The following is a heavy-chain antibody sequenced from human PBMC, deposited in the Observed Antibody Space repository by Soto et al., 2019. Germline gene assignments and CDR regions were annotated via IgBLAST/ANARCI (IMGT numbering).Heavy chain of an antibody. V-gene: IGHV3-21*01. CDR1: GFTFSSYS. CDR2: ISSSSSYI. D-gene: IGHD2-2*01. Sequence: GGSLRLSCAASGFTFSSYSMNWVRQAPGKGLEWVSSISSSSSYIYYADSVKGRFTISRDNAKNSLYLQMNSLRAEDTAVYYCARAEGYCSSTSCPGIYYYMDVWGKGTTVTVSS. CDR3: ARAEGYCSSTSCPGIYYYMDV. J-gene: IGHJ6*03.